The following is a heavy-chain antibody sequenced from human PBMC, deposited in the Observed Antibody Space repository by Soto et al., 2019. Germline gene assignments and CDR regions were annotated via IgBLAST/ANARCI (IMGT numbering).Heavy chain of an antibody. Sequence: SVKVSCKASGGTFSSYAITWVRHAPGQGLEWMGGIIPIFGTANYAQKFQGRVTITADKSTSTAYMELSSLRSEATAVYYCARIAGGSYYVWFDPWAQGTLVTVSS. J-gene: IGHJ5*02. CDR1: GGTFSSYA. CDR3: ARIAGGSYYVWFDP. CDR2: IIPIFGTA. V-gene: IGHV1-69*06. D-gene: IGHD1-26*01.